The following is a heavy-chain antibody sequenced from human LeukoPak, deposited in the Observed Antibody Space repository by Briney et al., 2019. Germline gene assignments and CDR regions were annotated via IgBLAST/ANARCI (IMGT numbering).Heavy chain of an antibody. CDR1: GGSISSGGYY. Sequence: PSETLSLTCTGSGGSISSGGYYWSWIRQHPGKGLEWIGYIYYSGSTYYNPSLKSRVTISVDTSKNQFSLKLSSVTAADTAVYYCARESTYSRGYFDYWGQGTLVTVSS. CDR3: ARESTYSRGYFDY. V-gene: IGHV4-31*03. CDR2: IYYSGST. D-gene: IGHD6-13*01. J-gene: IGHJ4*02.